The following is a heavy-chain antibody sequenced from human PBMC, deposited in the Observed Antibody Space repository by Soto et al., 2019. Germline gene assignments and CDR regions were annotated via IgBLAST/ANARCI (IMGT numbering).Heavy chain of an antibody. D-gene: IGHD3-10*01. CDR2: IYYSGST. J-gene: IGHJ6*02. CDR1: GGSISCYY. V-gene: IGHV4-59*01. CDR3: AREGGWFGEFSTYYYYYGMDV. Sequence: PKGTPSRTSTVYGGSISCYYWSWIRQPPGKGMEWIGYIYYSGSTNYNPSLKSRVTISVDTSKNQFSLKLSSVTAADTAVYYCAREGGWFGEFSTYYYYYGMDVWGQGTTVTVS.